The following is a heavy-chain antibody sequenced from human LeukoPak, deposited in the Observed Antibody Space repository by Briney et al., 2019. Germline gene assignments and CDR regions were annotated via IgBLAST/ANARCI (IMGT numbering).Heavy chain of an antibody. D-gene: IGHD4-23*01. Sequence: SQTLSLTCAISGDSVSTSSAGWNWIRQSPSRGLEWLGRTYYNSNWYIDYAVSVKGRITISPDTSKNQCSLKLTSVTAADTAVYYCARGGGNGGGWVGHNYYMDVWGKGTTVTVSS. CDR3: ARGGGNGGGWVGHNYYMDV. J-gene: IGHJ6*03. CDR1: GDSVSTSSAG. CDR2: TYYNSNWYI. V-gene: IGHV6-1*01.